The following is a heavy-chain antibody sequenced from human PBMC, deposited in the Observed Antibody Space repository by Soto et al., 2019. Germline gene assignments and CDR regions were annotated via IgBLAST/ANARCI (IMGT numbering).Heavy chain of an antibody. Sequence: SETLSLTCTVSGGSISSGGYYWSWIRQHPEKGLEWIGYIYYSGSTYYNPSLKSRVTISVDTSKNQFSLKLSSVTAADTAVYYCATRLGLYDSSGYYFDYWGQGTLVTVSS. CDR1: GGSISSGGYY. V-gene: IGHV4-31*03. J-gene: IGHJ4*02. CDR3: ATRLGLYDSSGYYFDY. CDR2: IYYSGST. D-gene: IGHD3-22*01.